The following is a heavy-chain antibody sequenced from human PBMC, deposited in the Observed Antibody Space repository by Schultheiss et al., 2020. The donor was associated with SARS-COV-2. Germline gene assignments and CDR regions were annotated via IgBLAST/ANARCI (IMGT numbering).Heavy chain of an antibody. D-gene: IGHD2-8*02. V-gene: IGHV4-61*05. J-gene: IGHJ5*02. CDR2: IHDSGNT. Sequence: SETLSLTCSVSGGSISSSGYYWAWIRQSPGEGLEWIGFIHDSGNTNYSPSLKSRLTISVDTSKNQFSLKLTSVTAADTAVYYCARRRSDGNWWLDTWGQGTLVTVSS. CDR1: GGSISSSGYY. CDR3: ARRRSDGNWWLDT.